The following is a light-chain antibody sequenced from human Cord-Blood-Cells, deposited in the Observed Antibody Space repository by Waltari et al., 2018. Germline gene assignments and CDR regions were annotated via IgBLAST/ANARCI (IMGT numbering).Light chain of an antibody. CDR1: SSDVGGYNY. CDR3: SSYTSSSTWV. J-gene: IGLJ3*02. V-gene: IGLV2-14*01. CDR2: DVS. Sequence: HSALTQPASVSGSPGQSITISCTGTSSDVGGYNYVSWYQQHPGNAPKLMIYDVSKRPSGVSNRFSGSKSGNTASLTISGLQAEDEADYYCSSYTSSSTWVFGGGTKLTVL.